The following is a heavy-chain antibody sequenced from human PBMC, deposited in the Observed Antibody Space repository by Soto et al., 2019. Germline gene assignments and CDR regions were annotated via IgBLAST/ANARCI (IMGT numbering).Heavy chain of an antibody. D-gene: IGHD5-12*01. V-gene: IGHV3-73*01. CDR1: GFTFSGSA. CDR3: TSGYDWNSLSYFDY. CDR2: IRSKANSYAT. Sequence: PGGSLRLSCAASGFTFSGSAMHWVRQASGKGLEWVGRIRSKANSYATAYAASVKGRFTISRDDSKNTAYLQMNSLKTEDTAVYYCTSGYDWNSLSYFDYWGQGTLVTVSS. J-gene: IGHJ4*02.